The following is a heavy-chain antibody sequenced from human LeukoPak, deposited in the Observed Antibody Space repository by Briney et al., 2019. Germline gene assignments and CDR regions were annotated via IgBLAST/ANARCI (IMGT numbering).Heavy chain of an antibody. CDR2: IYSGGST. CDR1: GFTVSSNY. J-gene: IGHJ6*02. V-gene: IGHV3-53*01. D-gene: IGHD6-13*01. CDR3: ARMAATIPRIAAAGPTKPYYYYGMDV. Sequence: QTGGSLRLSCAASGFTVSSNYMSWVRQAPGKGLEWVSVIYSGGSTYYADSVKGRFTISRDNSKNTLYLQMNSLRAEDTAVYYCARMAATIPRIAAAGPTKPYYYYGMDVWGQGTTVTVSS.